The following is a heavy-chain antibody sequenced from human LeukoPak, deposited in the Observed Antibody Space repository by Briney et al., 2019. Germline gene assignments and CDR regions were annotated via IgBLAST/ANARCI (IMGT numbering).Heavy chain of an antibody. CDR2: ISYDGSNK. J-gene: IGHJ4*02. Sequence: GGSLRLSCAASGFTFSSYAMHWVRQAPGKGLEWVAVISYDGSNKYYADSVKGRFTISRDNSKNTLYLQMNSLRAEDTAVYYCARHADIVVVPAATIDYWGQGTLVTASS. CDR3: ARHADIVVVPAATIDY. V-gene: IGHV3-30*04. CDR1: GFTFSSYA. D-gene: IGHD2-2*01.